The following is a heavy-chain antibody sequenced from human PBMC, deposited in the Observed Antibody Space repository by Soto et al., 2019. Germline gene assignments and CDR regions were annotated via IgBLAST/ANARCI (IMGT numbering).Heavy chain of an antibody. J-gene: IGHJ4*02. CDR2: IYTSGST. CDR3: ARGLYLAD. D-gene: IGHD2-2*02. Sequence: VQLVESGGGLVKPGGSLRLSCAASGFTFSSYSMNWVRQAPGKGLEWIGRIYTSGSTNYNPSLKSRVTMSVDTSKNQFSLKLSSVTAADTAVYYCARGLYLADWGQGTLVTVSS. V-gene: IGHV4-4*07. CDR1: GFTFSSYS.